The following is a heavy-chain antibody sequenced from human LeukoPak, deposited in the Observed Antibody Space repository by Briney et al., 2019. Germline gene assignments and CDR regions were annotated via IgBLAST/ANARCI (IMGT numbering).Heavy chain of an antibody. V-gene: IGHV1-2*02. CDR2: INPNSGVT. CDR1: GYTFTGYY. CDR3: ARGPVTVAGVVIPLGAY. D-gene: IGHD3-3*01. J-gene: IGHJ4*02. Sequence: GASVKVSCKASGYTFTGYYMHWVRLAPGQGLEWMGWINPNSGVTSYAQKFQGRVTMTRDTSISTAYMELSGLRSDDTAVYYCARGPVTVAGVVIPLGAYWGQGTLVTVSS.